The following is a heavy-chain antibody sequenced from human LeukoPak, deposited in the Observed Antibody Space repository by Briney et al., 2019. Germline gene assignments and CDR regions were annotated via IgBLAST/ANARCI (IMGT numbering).Heavy chain of an antibody. D-gene: IGHD7-27*01. V-gene: IGHV5-51*01. Sequence: GESLKISCKGSGYRFTSYWIGWVRQMPGKGLEWMGIIYPGDSDTRYSPSFQGQVTISADKSISTAYLQWSSLKASDTAMYYCARGSRDWGSPFDYWGQGTLVTVSS. CDR2: IYPGDSDT. CDR1: GYRFTSYW. J-gene: IGHJ4*02. CDR3: ARGSRDWGSPFDY.